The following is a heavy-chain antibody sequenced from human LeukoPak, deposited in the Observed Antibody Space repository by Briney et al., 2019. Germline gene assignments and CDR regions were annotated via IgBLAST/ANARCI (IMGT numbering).Heavy chain of an antibody. V-gene: IGHV3-33*01. Sequence: KPGGSLRLSCAASGFTFSSYGMHWVRQAPGKGLEWVAVIWYDGSNKYYADSVKGRFTISRDNSKNTLYLQMNSLRAEDTAVYYCARDRSSSWWFVDYWGQGTLGTVSS. CDR2: IWYDGSNK. CDR1: GFTFSSYG. J-gene: IGHJ4*02. CDR3: ARDRSSSWWFVDY. D-gene: IGHD6-13*01.